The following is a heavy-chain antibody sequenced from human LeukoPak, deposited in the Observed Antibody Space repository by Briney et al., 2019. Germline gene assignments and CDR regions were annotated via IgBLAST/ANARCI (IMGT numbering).Heavy chain of an antibody. D-gene: IGHD1-26*01. Sequence: GRSLRLSCVASGFTLSTYGMHWVRQAPGRGLEWVAVISYDGSNKYYADSVKGRFTISRDNSKNTLYLQMNSLRAEDTVVYYCAKVFFSGSYYAASDYWGQGTLVTVSS. CDR2: ISYDGSNK. V-gene: IGHV3-30*18. J-gene: IGHJ4*02. CDR3: AKVFFSGSYYAASDY. CDR1: GFTLSTYG.